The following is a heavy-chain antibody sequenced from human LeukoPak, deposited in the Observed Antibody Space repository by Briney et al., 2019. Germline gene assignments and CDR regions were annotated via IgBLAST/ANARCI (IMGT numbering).Heavy chain of an antibody. Sequence: PGGSMRLSCAASGFILNNHAMTWVRQAPRKGLQWISVISGSGRTIEYEDSVKGRFTISRDNSKNTVSLQMNNLRVEDTAIYYCAKNVMVKRYIDYWGQGTPVTVSS. CDR2: ISGSGRTI. CDR3: AKNVMVKRYIDY. CDR1: GFILNNHA. J-gene: IGHJ4*02. V-gene: IGHV3-23*01. D-gene: IGHD5-18*01.